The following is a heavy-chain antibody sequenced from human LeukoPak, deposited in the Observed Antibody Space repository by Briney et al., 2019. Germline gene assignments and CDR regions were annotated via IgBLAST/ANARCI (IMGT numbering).Heavy chain of an antibody. CDR1: GYTFTSYG. Sequence: ASVKVSCKASGYTFTSYGISWVRQAPGQGLEWMGGIIPIFGTANYAQKFQGRVTITADESTSTAYMELSSLRSEDTAVHYCARAETYYDFWSGYGTKYYFDYWGQGTLVTVSS. CDR2: IIPIFGTA. V-gene: IGHV1-69*13. CDR3: ARAETYYDFWSGYGTKYYFDY. D-gene: IGHD3-3*01. J-gene: IGHJ4*02.